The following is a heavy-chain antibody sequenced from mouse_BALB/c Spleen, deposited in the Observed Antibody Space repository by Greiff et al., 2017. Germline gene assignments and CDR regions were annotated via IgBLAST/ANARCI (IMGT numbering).Heavy chain of an antibody. Sequence: EVNVVESGGGLVQPGGSRKLSCAASGFTFSSFGMHWVRQAPEKGLEWVAYISSGSSTIYYADTVKGRFTISRDNPKNTLFLQMTSLRSEDTAMYYCARSGNGDAMDYWGQGTSVTVSA. D-gene: IGHD2-1*01. CDR3: ARSGNGDAMDY. J-gene: IGHJ4*01. CDR2: ISSGSSTI. V-gene: IGHV5-17*02. CDR1: GFTFSSFG.